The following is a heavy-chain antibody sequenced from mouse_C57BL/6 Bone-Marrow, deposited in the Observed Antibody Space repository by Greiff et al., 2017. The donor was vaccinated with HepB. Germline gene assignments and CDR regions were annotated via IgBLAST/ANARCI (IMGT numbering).Heavy chain of an antibody. V-gene: IGHV1-69*01. CDR1: CYTFTSYW. CDR2: IDPSDSYT. CDR3: ARSYDYDFDY. Sequence: QVQLQQPGAELVMPGASVKLSCKASCYTFTSYWMHWVKQRPGQGLEWIGEIDPSDSYTNYNQKFKGKSTLTVDKSSSTAYMQLSSLTSEDSAVYYCARSYDYDFDYWGQGTTLTVSS. D-gene: IGHD2-4*01. J-gene: IGHJ2*01.